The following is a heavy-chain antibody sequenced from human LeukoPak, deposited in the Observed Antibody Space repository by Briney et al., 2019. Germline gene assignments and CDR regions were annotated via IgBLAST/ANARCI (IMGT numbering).Heavy chain of an antibody. V-gene: IGHV3-48*01. CDR2: ISSSSSTI. Sequence: GGSLRLSCAASGFTFSSYSMNWVRQAPGKGLEWVSYISSSSSTIYYADSVKGRFTISRDNAKNSLYLQMNSLRAEDTAVYYCARDPDIYQGKFDCWGQGTLVTVSS. J-gene: IGHJ4*02. CDR1: GFTFSSYS. CDR3: ARDPDIYQGKFDC. D-gene: IGHD2-15*01.